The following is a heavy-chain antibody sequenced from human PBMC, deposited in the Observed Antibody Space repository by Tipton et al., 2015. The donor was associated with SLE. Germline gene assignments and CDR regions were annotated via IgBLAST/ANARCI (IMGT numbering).Heavy chain of an antibody. J-gene: IGHJ3*02. CDR2: INPNSGGT. CDR1: GYSFGSDG. CDR3: ARDPILFDAFDI. Sequence: QVQLVQSGAEVKKPGASVKVSCKASGYSFGSDGINWVRQAPGQGLEWMGWINPNSGGTNYAQKFQGRVTMTRETSISTAYMELSRLRSDDTAVYYCARDPILFDAFDIWGQGTMVTVSS. V-gene: IGHV1-2*02.